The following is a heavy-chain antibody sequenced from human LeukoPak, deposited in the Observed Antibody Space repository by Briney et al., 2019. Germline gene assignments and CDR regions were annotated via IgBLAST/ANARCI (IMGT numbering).Heavy chain of an antibody. CDR1: GGTFSSYA. D-gene: IGHD6-13*01. V-gene: IGHV1-69*06. J-gene: IGHJ6*04. Sequence: SVKVSCKASGGTFSSYAISWVRQAPGQGLEWMGGIIPIFGTANYAQKFQGRVTITADKSTSTAYMELSSLRSEDTAVYYCAGGYSSSWYYYCGMDVWGKGTTVTVSS. CDR2: IIPIFGTA. CDR3: AGGYSSSWYYYCGMDV.